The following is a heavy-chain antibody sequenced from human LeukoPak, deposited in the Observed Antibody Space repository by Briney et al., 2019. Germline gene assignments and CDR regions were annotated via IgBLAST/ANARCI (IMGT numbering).Heavy chain of an antibody. CDR2: ISSSSSYI. Sequence: PGGSLRLSCAASGFTFSSYSLNWVRQAPGKGLEWVSSISSSSSYIYYADSVKGRFTTSRDNAKNSPYLQMNSLRAEDTAVYYCARHYDSNSYGPGYWGQGTLVTVSS. J-gene: IGHJ4*02. D-gene: IGHD3-22*01. V-gene: IGHV3-21*01. CDR1: GFTFSSYS. CDR3: ARHYDSNSYGPGY.